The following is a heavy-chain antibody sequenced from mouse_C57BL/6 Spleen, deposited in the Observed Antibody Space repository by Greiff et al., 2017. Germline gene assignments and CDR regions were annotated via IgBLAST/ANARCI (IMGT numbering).Heavy chain of an antibody. CDR3: AREMDY. Sequence: QVQLQQSGAELVRPGTSVKVSCKASGYAFTNYLIEWVKQRPGQGLEWIGVINPGSGGTNYNEKFKGKATLTADKSSSTAYMQLSSLTSEDSAVYFCAREMDYWGQGTSVTVSS. CDR2: INPGSGGT. CDR1: GYAFTNYL. V-gene: IGHV1-54*01. J-gene: IGHJ4*01.